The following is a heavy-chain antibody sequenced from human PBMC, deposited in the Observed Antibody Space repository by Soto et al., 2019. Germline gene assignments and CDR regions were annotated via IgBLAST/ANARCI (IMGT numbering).Heavy chain of an antibody. CDR1: GGSIGSGGYY. V-gene: IGHV4-31*03. J-gene: IGHJ4*02. D-gene: IGHD3-16*01. Sequence: SETLSLTCTVSGGSIGSGGYYWSWIRQHPGKGLEWIGYIYYSGSTNYNPSLKSRVTISVDTSKNQFSLKLSSVTAADTAVYYCARAWGGHVEDYWGQGTLVTVSS. CDR2: IYYSGST. CDR3: ARAWGGHVEDY.